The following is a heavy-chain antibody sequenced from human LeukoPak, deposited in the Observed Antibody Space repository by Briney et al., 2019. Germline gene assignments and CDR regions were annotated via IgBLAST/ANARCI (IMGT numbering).Heavy chain of an antibody. CDR3: ARDFSGRGDAFDI. V-gene: IGHV3-23*01. Sequence: GGSLRLSCAASGFTFSSYAMSWVRQAPGKGLEWVSAISGSGGSTYYADSVKGRFTISRDNSKNTLYLQVNSLRAEDTAVYYCARDFSGRGDAFDIWGQGTMVTVSS. J-gene: IGHJ3*02. D-gene: IGHD1-26*01. CDR2: ISGSGGST. CDR1: GFTFSSYA.